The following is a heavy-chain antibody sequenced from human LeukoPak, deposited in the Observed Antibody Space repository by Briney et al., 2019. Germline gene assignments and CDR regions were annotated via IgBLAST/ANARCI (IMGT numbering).Heavy chain of an antibody. Sequence: GGSLRLSCAASGFTFSSYGMHWVRQAPGKGLEWVAVISYDGSNKYYADSVKGRFTISRDNSKNTLYLQMNSLRAEDTAVYYCAKGNYDILTGYQNFDYWGQGTLVTVSS. CDR3: AKGNYDILTGYQNFDY. J-gene: IGHJ4*02. V-gene: IGHV3-30*18. D-gene: IGHD3-9*01. CDR1: GFTFSSYG. CDR2: ISYDGSNK.